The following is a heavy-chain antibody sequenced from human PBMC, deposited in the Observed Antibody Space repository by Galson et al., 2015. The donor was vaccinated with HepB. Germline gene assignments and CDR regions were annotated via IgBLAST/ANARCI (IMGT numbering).Heavy chain of an antibody. CDR2: ISGPGGTT. V-gene: IGHV3-23*01. J-gene: IGHJ4*02. Sequence: SLRLSCAASGFTFGSHAMSWVRQGPGKGLEWVSAISGPGGTTYFADSVKGRFSISRDNSKNTLFLQMNSLRVEDTVIYYCAKDLGITVAGDFDYWGQGTLVTVSS. CDR3: AKDLGITVAGDFDY. CDR1: GFTFGSHA. D-gene: IGHD6-19*01.